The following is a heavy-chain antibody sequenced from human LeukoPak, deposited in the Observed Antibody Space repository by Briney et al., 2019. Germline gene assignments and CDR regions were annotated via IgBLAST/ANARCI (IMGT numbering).Heavy chain of an antibody. CDR1: GGSISSYY. D-gene: IGHD1-26*01. J-gene: IGHJ3*02. CDR3: ARPRIVGATFAFDI. V-gene: IGHV4-59*01. Sequence: PSETLSLTCTVPGGSISSYYWSWIRQPPGKGLEWIGYIYYSGSTNYNPSLKSRVTISVDTSKNQFSLKLSSVTAADTAVYYCARPRIVGATFAFDIWGQGTMVTVSS. CDR2: IYYSGST.